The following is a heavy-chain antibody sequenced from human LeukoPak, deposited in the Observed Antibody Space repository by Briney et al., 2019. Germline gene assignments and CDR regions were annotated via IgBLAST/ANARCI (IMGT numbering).Heavy chain of an antibody. Sequence: GGSLRLSCAASGLTFSSYEMNWVRQAPAKGLEWVSYISISGSTIYYADSVKGRFTISRDNTKNSLYLQMNSLRAEDTAVYYCARGARIVVVTGDYMDVWGKGTTVTVSS. CDR3: ARGARIVVVTGDYMDV. J-gene: IGHJ6*03. D-gene: IGHD2-21*02. V-gene: IGHV3-48*03. CDR2: ISISGSTI. CDR1: GLTFSSYE.